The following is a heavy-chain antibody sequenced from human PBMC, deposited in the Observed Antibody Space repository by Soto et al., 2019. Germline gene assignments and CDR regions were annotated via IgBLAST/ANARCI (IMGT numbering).Heavy chain of an antibody. CDR1: GFTFSLYA. J-gene: IGHJ6*04. V-gene: IGHV3-64*01. D-gene: IGHD1-1*01. Sequence: LRLSCAASGFTFSLYAMQWVRQAPGKGLEFLAAITSNGDTPYYAKSVKGRFTISRDNSNNTLDLQMGSLRGEDKAVYYCARVSTGRRSLDVWGRGTTVTVSS. CDR2: ITSNGDTP. CDR3: ARVSTGRRSLDV.